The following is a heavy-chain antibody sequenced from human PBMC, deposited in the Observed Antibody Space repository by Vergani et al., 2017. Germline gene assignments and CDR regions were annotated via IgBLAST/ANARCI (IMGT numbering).Heavy chain of an antibody. J-gene: IGHJ5*02. D-gene: IGHD3-16*01. CDR1: GFTFSSYG. Sequence: QVQLVESGGGVVQPGRSLRLSCAASGFTFSSYGMHWVRQAPGKGLEWVAVISYDGSNKYYADSVKGRFTISRDNSKNTLYLQMNSLRAEDTAVYYCARDWGGPFDPWGQGTLVTVSS. CDR2: ISYDGSNK. V-gene: IGHV3-30*03. CDR3: ARDWGGPFDP.